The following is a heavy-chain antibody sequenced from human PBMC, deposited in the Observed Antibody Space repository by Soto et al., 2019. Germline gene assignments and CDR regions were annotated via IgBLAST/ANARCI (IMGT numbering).Heavy chain of an antibody. CDR2: IYYSGST. Sequence: QLQLQESGPGLVKPSETLSLTCTVSGGSISSSSYYWGWIRQPPGKGLEWIGSIYYSGSTYYNPSLRSRVTISVDTSKNQFSLKLSSVTAADTAVYYCARITKWELNFDYWGQGTLVTVSS. CDR3: ARITKWELNFDY. D-gene: IGHD1-26*01. J-gene: IGHJ4*02. V-gene: IGHV4-39*01. CDR1: GGSISSSSYY.